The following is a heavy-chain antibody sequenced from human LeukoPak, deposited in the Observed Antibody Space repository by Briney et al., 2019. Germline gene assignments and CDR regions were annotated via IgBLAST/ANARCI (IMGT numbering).Heavy chain of an antibody. CDR1: GFTFSSYA. CDR2: ISGSGGST. Sequence: GGSLRLSCAASGFTFSSYAMSWVRQAPGKGLEWVSAISGSGGSTYYADSVKGRFTISRDNSKNTLYLQMNSLRAEDTAVYYCARGCCSSTSCYASYYYYYMDVWGKGTMVTVSS. V-gene: IGHV3-23*01. D-gene: IGHD2-2*01. CDR3: ARGCCSSTSCYASYYYYYMDV. J-gene: IGHJ6*03.